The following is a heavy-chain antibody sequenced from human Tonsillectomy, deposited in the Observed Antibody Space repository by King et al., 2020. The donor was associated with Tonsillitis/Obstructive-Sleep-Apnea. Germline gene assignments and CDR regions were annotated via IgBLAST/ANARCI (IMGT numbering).Heavy chain of an antibody. CDR1: GYTFTDYY. J-gene: IGHJ3*02. Sequence: QLVESGAEVKKPGASVKVSCKASGYTFTDYYMHWVRQAPGQGLEWMGWINPNNGGTNYAQKFQGRVTMTRDTSISTAYMELSRVRSDDTAVYYCASGGSVDTDFDIWGQGTMVTVSS. V-gene: IGHV1-2*02. CDR2: INPNNGGT. D-gene: IGHD5-18*01. CDR3: ASGGSVDTDFDI.